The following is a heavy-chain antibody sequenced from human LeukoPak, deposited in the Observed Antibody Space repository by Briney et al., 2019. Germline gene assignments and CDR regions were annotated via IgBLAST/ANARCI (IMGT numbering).Heavy chain of an antibody. CDR1: GDSINNYY. Sequence: SETLSLTCTVSGDSINNYYWSWIRRTPEKGLEWIGYMSYSGRSDYGPSLKSRVTMSIDTSKNQFSLRMTSVTAADTAVYYCARDSGFGQLDLAYWGQGTLVTVSS. CDR2: MSYSGRS. D-gene: IGHD6-6*01. CDR3: ARDSGFGQLDLAY. V-gene: IGHV4-59*12. J-gene: IGHJ4*02.